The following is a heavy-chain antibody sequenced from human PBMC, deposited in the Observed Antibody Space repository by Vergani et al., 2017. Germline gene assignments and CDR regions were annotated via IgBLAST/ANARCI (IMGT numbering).Heavy chain of an antibody. V-gene: IGHV3-23*01. Sequence: EVQLLESGGGLVQPGGCLRLSCAASGFTFSSYAMSWVRQAPGKGLEWVSTISGSGGSTYYADSVKGRFTISRDNSKNTLYLQMNSLRAEDTAVYYCAKDLAGLGRFSVGDFQHWGQGTLVTVSS. CDR3: AKDLAGLGRFSVGDFQH. CDR1: GFTFSSYA. CDR2: ISGSGGST. D-gene: IGHD3-3*01. J-gene: IGHJ1*01.